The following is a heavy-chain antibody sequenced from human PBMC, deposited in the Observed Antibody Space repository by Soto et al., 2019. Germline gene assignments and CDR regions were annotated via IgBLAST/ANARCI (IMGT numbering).Heavy chain of an antibody. CDR2: IYYSGST. V-gene: IGHV4-59*01. D-gene: IGHD3-10*01. Sequence: PSETLSLTCTVSGGSISSYYWSWIRQPPGKGLEWIGYIYYSGSTNYNPSLKSRVTISVDTSKNQFSLKLSSVTAADTAVYYCASIRLNYYGSGSYYYMDVWGKGTTVTVSS. CDR1: GGSISSYY. CDR3: ASIRLNYYGSGSYYYMDV. J-gene: IGHJ6*03.